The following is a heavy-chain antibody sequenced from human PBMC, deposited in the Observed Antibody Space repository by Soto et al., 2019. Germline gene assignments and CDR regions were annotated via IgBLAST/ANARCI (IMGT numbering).Heavy chain of an antibody. CDR2: IYSGGST. V-gene: IGHV3-53*01. J-gene: IGHJ6*02. D-gene: IGHD6-19*01. CDR3: ARDLWLGIGYYYGMDV. CDR1: GFTVSSNY. Sequence: GGSLRLSCAASGFTVSSNYMSWVRQAPGKGLEWVSVIYSGGSTYYADSVKGRFTISRDNSKNTLYLQMNSLRAEDTAVYYCARDLWLGIGYYYGMDVWGQGTTVTVSS.